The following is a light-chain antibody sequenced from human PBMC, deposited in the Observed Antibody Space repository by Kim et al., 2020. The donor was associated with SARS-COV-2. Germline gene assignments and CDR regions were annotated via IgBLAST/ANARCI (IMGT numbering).Light chain of an antibody. CDR1: SSDVGGYNY. J-gene: IGLJ1*01. CDR3: SSYTSSSTPYV. CDR2: DVS. V-gene: IGLV2-14*03. Sequence: QSITISCTGTSSDVGGYNYGSWYQQHPGKAPKLMIYDVSNRPSGVSNRFSGSKSGNTASLTIYGLQAEDEADYYCSSYTSSSTPYVFGTGTKVTVL.